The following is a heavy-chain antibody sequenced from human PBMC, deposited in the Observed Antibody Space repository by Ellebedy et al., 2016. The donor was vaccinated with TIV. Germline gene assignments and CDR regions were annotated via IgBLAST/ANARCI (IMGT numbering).Heavy chain of an antibody. Sequence: SETLSLXXTVSGGSISNRDFYWGWVRQPPGKGLEWLGSVFYTGSTYYSPSLKSRVTVSVDTSNNQFSLKLTSVTAADTAVYYCARHRPIRGSSGSYGMDVWGQGTTVTVSS. CDR3: ARHRPIRGSSGSYGMDV. CDR1: GGSISNRDFY. J-gene: IGHJ6*02. V-gene: IGHV4-39*01. CDR2: VFYTGST. D-gene: IGHD1-26*01.